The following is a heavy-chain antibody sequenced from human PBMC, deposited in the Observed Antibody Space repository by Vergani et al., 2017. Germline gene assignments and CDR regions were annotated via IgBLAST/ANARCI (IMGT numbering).Heavy chain of an antibody. V-gene: IGHV3-74*01. Sequence: EVQLVESGGGLVQPGGSLRLSCTASGFTFSNYWMQWVRQAPGKGLMWVSRINSDGDSTSYADSVKGRFTISTDNAKNTLYLQMDSLRAEDTAVYYCARDRWELLDYFYYMDVWGKGTTVTVSS. CDR2: INSDGDST. CDR3: ARDRWELLDYFYYMDV. CDR1: GFTFSNYW. J-gene: IGHJ6*03. D-gene: IGHD1-26*01.